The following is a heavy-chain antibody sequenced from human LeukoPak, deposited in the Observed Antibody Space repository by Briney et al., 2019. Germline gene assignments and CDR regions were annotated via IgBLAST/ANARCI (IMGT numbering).Heavy chain of an antibody. CDR1: GGTFSIYT. D-gene: IGHD2-15*01. Sequence: ASVKVSCEASGGTFSIYTISCVREPPGRGLECGGRILPILGIANYAQKLQGRVTITADKSTSTAYMELSSLRSEDTAVYYCARDPLRYCSGGSCYFNDYGGQGTLVSVSS. CDR3: ARDPLRYCSGGSCYFNDY. V-gene: IGHV1-69*04. J-gene: IGHJ4*02. CDR2: ILPILGIA.